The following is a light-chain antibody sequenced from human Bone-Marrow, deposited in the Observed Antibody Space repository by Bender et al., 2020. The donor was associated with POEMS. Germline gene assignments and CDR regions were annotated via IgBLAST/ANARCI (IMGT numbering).Light chain of an antibody. CDR3: SSWDTHLGQV. Sequence: GLTQPPSVSRALRQTATISCTGTSDNVGNYGAAWLQQHQGHPPKLLSNRDNQRPSGISDRFSASKSGNTASLTITGLQPEDEADYFCSSWDTHLGQVFGGGTRLTIL. J-gene: IGLJ3*02. CDR1: SDNVGNYG. V-gene: IGLV10-54*04. CDR2: RDN.